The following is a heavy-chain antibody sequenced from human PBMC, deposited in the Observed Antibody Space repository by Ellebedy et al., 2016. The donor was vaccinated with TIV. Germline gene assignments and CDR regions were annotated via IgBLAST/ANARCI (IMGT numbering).Heavy chain of an antibody. V-gene: IGHV3-11*01. J-gene: IGHJ4*02. CDR1: AITFSEYY. D-gene: IGHD4-23*01. CDR2: VSSSGTVT. CDR3: ARDAAGNGGKLDY. Sequence: GESLKISCAASAITFSEYYMSWIRLAPGKGLELISYVSSSGTVTYYADSVKGRFTISRDSSKNTLYLQMNSLRAEDTAVYYCARDAAGNGGKLDYWGQGALVTVSS.